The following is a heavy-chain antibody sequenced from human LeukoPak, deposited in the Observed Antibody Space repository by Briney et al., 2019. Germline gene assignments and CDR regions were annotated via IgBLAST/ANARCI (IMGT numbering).Heavy chain of an antibody. D-gene: IGHD3-22*01. CDR3: VRGNYDNRGYSNAFDI. Sequence: SGTLSLTCTVSGASISSSYWSWVRQPPGKRLEWVGYIYYNGNTNSNPSLKRRVTISAGTSKNQFSLKLSSVTAAATAIYYCVRGNYDNRGYSNAFDIWGQGAMVTVSS. V-gene: IGHV4-59*01. CDR2: IYYNGNT. J-gene: IGHJ3*02. CDR1: GASISSSY.